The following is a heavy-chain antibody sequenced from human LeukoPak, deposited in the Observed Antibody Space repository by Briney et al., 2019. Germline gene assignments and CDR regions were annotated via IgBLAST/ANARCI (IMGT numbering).Heavy chain of an antibody. J-gene: IGHJ4*02. CDR2: IRYDGSNK. CDR3: AKDRYYDSREDLVDY. Sequence: PGGSLRLSCAASGFTFSSYGMHWVRQAPGKGLEWVAFIRYDGSNKYYADSVKGRFTISRDNSKNTLYLQMNSLRAEDTAVYYCAKDRYYDSREDLVDYWGQGTLVTVSS. CDR1: GFTFSSYG. D-gene: IGHD3-22*01. V-gene: IGHV3-30*02.